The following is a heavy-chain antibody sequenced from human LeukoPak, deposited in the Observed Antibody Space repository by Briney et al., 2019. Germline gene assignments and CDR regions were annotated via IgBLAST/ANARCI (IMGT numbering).Heavy chain of an antibody. CDR3: ARGRRWLQLGYCFDY. Sequence: PSETLSLTCAVYGGSFSGYYWSWIRQPPGKGLEWIGEINHSGSTNYNPSLKSRVTISVDTSKNQFSLKLSSVTAADTAVYYCARGRRWLQLGYCFDYWGQGTLVTVSS. CDR2: INHSGST. D-gene: IGHD5-24*01. V-gene: IGHV4-34*01. CDR1: GGSFSGYY. J-gene: IGHJ4*02.